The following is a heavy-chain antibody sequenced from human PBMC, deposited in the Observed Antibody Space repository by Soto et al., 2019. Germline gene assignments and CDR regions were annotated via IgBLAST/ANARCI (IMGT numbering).Heavy chain of an antibody. CDR3: ARGGRSGYLHVYYYYGMDV. CDR2: ISYDGSNK. Sequence: QVQLVESGGGVVQPGRSLRLSCAASGFTFSSYAMHWVRQAPGKGLEWVAVISYDGSNKYYADSVKGRFTISRDNSKNTLYLQMNSLRAEDTAVYYCARGGRSGYLHVYYYYGMDVWGQGTTVTVSS. V-gene: IGHV3-30-3*01. D-gene: IGHD3-22*01. CDR1: GFTFSSYA. J-gene: IGHJ6*02.